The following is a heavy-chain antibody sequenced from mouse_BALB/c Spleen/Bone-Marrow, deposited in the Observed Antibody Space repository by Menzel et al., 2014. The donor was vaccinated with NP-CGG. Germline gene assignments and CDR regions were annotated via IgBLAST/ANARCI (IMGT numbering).Heavy chain of an antibody. CDR3: AREGIYYGNTWLAY. D-gene: IGHD2-1*01. CDR1: GYTFTTYW. J-gene: IGHJ3*01. CDR2: INPSTGYT. V-gene: IGHV1-7*01. Sequence: QVQLQQSGAELAKPGASVKMSCKTSGYTFTTYWIHWVKQRPGQGLEWIGYINPSTGYTEYNQKFKDKATLTADKSSSTAYVQLSSLTSEEFAVYYCAREGIYYGNTWLAYWGQGTLVTVSA.